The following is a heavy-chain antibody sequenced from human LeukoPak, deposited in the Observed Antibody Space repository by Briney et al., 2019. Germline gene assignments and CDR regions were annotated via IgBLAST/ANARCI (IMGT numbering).Heavy chain of an antibody. J-gene: IGHJ6*03. CDR2: ISGSGGST. V-gene: IGHV3-23*01. CDR1: GFTFSSYA. Sequence: GGSLRLSCAASGFTFSSYAMSWFRQAPGEGLEWVSAISGSGGSTYYEDSVKGRFTISRDNSKNTLYLQMNSLRAEDTAVYYCAKDQGTPGFSHYYYYMDVWGKGTTVTVSS. D-gene: IGHD3-10*01. CDR3: AKDQGTPGFSHYYYYMDV.